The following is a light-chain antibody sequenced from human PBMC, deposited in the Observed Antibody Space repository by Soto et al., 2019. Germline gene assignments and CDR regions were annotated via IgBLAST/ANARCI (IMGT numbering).Light chain of an antibody. J-gene: IGKJ5*01. CDR2: DAS. Sequence: EFVLTQSPATLSLSPGERATLSCRASQSVSSYLAWYQQKPGQAPRLLIYDASNRATGTPARFSGTGSGTDFTLTINNLEPEDFAVYYCQVRTNWSIAFGRGTRLEIK. CDR1: QSVSSY. CDR3: QVRTNWSIA. V-gene: IGKV3-11*01.